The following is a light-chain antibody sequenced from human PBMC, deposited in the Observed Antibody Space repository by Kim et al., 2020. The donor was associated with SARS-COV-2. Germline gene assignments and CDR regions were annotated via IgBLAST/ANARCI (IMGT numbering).Light chain of an antibody. V-gene: IGKV1-5*03. Sequence: TIGDRVTITCRASQSISTWLAWYQQKPGKAPTLLIYRASTLESGVPSRFSGSGSGTDFTLTISRLQTDDIATYYCQQYNTYPSWTFGQGTKVDIK. CDR2: RAS. CDR3: QQYNTYPSWT. J-gene: IGKJ1*01. CDR1: QSISTW.